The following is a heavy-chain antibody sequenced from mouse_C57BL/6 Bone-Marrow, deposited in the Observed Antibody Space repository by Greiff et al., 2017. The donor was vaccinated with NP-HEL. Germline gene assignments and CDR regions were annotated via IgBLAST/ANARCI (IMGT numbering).Heavy chain of an antibody. D-gene: IGHD2-4*01. Sequence: QVQLQQSGAELVKPGASVKMSCKASGYTFTSYWITWVKQRPGQGLEWIGDIYPGSGSTNYTEKFKSKATLTVDTSSSTAYMQLSSLTSEDSAVYYCASGYDYDRFAYWGQGTLVTVSA. J-gene: IGHJ3*01. V-gene: IGHV1-55*01. CDR2: IYPGSGST. CDR3: ASGYDYDRFAY. CDR1: GYTFTSYW.